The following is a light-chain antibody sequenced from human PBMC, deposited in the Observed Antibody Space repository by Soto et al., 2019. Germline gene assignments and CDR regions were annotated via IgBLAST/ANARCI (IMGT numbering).Light chain of an antibody. CDR2: AAS. V-gene: IGKV1-17*01. J-gene: IGKJ4*01. CDR1: QSISSY. CDR3: QQYNSYPLT. Sequence: DIQRSQSRSSLSASVGDRATITCRASQSISSYLNWYQQKPGKAPKLLIYAASSLQSGVPSRFSGSGSGTEFTLTISSLQPDDFATYYCQQYNSYPLTVGGGTQVDIK.